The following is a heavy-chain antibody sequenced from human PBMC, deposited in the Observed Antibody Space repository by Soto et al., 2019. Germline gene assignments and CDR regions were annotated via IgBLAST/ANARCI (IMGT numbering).Heavy chain of an antibody. V-gene: IGHV3-30*18. CDR2: ISYDGSNK. D-gene: IGHD2-15*01. J-gene: IGHJ6*02. Sequence: GGSLRLSCAASGFTFSSYGMHWVRQSPGKGLEWVAVISYDGSNKYYADSVKGRFTISRDNSKNTLYLQMNSLRTEDTALYYLAKDLSSSSGLGYYYYYGMDVWGQGTTVTVSS. CDR3: AKDLSSSSGLGYYYYYGMDV. CDR1: GFTFSSYG.